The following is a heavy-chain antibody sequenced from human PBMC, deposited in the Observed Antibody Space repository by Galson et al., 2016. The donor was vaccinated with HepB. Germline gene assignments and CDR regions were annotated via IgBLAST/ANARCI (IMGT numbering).Heavy chain of an antibody. CDR2: IIPLLGTA. CDR1: GGTFSSNA. CDR3: ARASVVEPSANWFDP. D-gene: IGHD2-2*01. V-gene: IGHV1-69*05. Sequence: SVKVSCKASGGTFSSNALSWVRQAPGQGFEWMGGIIPLLGTANYAQKFQGRVTITRDTSATTAYMELNSLRSEDTALYYCARASVVEPSANWFDPWGQGTLVTVSA. J-gene: IGHJ5*02.